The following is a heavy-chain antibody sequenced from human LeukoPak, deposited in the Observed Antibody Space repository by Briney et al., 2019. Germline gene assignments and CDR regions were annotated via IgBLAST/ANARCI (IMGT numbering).Heavy chain of an antibody. J-gene: IGHJ3*02. D-gene: IGHD3-22*01. CDR3: ARGGHGIVVAPSAFDI. V-gene: IGHV1-69*13. CDR2: LIPIFGTA. Sequence: SVKVSCKASGGTSSSYAISWVRQAPGQGLEWMGGLIPIFGTANYAQKFQGRVTITADESTSTAYMELSSLRSEDTAVYYCARGGHGIVVAPSAFDIWGQGTMVTVSS. CDR1: GGTSSSYA.